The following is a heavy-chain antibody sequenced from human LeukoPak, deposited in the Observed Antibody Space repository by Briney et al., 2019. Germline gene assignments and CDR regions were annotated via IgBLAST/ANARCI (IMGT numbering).Heavy chain of an antibody. Sequence: PGTALRLSCAASGFTFSSHGIHWVRQAPGKGLEWVAVVSSDGGTTYYADSVKGRFTISRDNSKNTLYLQMNSLRAEDTAVYYCAKDRLPYTVSGSYRGPSDYWGQGTLVSVSS. V-gene: IGHV3-30*18. D-gene: IGHD1-26*01. CDR3: AKDRLPYTVSGSYRGPSDY. CDR1: GFTFSSHG. J-gene: IGHJ4*02. CDR2: VSSDGGTT.